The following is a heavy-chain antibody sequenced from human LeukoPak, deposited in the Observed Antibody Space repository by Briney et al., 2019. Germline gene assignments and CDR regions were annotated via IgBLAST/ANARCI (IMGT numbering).Heavy chain of an antibody. CDR1: GGSISSYY. Sequence: SETLFLTCTVSGGSISSYYWSWIRQPPGKGLEWIGYIYYSGSTNYNPSLKSRVTISVDTSKNQFSLKLSSVTAADTAVYYCARGARIAATNFDYWGQGTLVTVSS. CDR2: IYYSGST. J-gene: IGHJ4*02. V-gene: IGHV4-59*01. D-gene: IGHD6-13*01. CDR3: ARGARIAATNFDY.